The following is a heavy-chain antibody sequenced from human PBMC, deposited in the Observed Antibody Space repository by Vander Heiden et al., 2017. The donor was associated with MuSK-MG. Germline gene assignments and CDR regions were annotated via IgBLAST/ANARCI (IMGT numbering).Heavy chain of an antibody. CDR3: AGEGSSSSFS. V-gene: IGHV3-48*03. CDR1: GSIFINHE. CDR2: IGGSGETI. Sequence: EVHLVESGGGLVQPGGSLRLSCAASGSIFINHELNWVRQAPGRELEWLAYIGGSGETIYYAGSVRGRITVSRDNAGNSLFLQIDSLRVEDTGVYYCAGEGSSSSFSWGQGSLVTVS. J-gene: IGHJ5*02. D-gene: IGHD6-13*01.